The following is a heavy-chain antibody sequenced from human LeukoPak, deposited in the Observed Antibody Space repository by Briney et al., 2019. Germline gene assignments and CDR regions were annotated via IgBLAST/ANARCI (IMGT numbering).Heavy chain of an antibody. J-gene: IGHJ4*02. V-gene: IGHV3-48*01. D-gene: IGHD3-3*01. Sequence: GGSLRLSCAASGFTFSSYNMNWVRQAPGKGLEWVSYVSDSSTTIYYADSVKGRFTISRDNAKNSLYLQMNSLRAEDTAVYYCARDRGGAYDFWSGYYTGYFDYWGQGTLVPVSS. CDR3: ARDRGGAYDFWSGYYTGYFDY. CDR2: VSDSSTTI. CDR1: GFTFSSYN.